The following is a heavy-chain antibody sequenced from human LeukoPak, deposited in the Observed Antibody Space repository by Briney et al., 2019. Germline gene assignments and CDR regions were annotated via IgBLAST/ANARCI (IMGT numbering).Heavy chain of an antibody. Sequence: PGGSLRLSCAASGFTFDDYGMSWVRQAPGKGLEWVSGINWNGGSTGYADSVKGRFTISRDNAKNTLYLQMNSLRAEDTAVYYCARDSRITIPPFSYYYMDVWGKGTTVTVSS. CDR1: GFTFDDYG. J-gene: IGHJ6*03. CDR3: ARDSRITIPPFSYYYMDV. V-gene: IGHV3-20*04. CDR2: INWNGGST. D-gene: IGHD3-3*01.